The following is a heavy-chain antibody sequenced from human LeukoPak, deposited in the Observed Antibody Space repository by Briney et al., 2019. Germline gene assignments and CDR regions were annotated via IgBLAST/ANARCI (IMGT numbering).Heavy chain of an antibody. CDR3: ARSYCGGDCYRYYYYYMDV. CDR1: GFIFNKFW. Sequence: GGSLRLSCAASGFIFNKFWMSWVRQAPGKGLEWVANINQDGSERYYVDSVKGRFTISRDNAENSLYLQMNSLRAEDTAVYYCARSYCGGDCYRYYYYYMDVWGKGTTVTVSS. J-gene: IGHJ6*03. CDR2: INQDGSER. V-gene: IGHV3-7*01. D-gene: IGHD2-21*02.